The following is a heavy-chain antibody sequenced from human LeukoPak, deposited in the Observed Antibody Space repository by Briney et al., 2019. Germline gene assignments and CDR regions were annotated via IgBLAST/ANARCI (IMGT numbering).Heavy chain of an antibody. CDR2: IIPNSGGT. CDR3: ATLQDWLLGGATTYFDY. CDR1: GYTFTGYY. V-gene: IGHV1-2*02. J-gene: IGHJ4*02. Sequence: ASVKVSCKASGYTFTGYYMHCVRQAPGQGLEWMGWIIPNSGGTNYAQKFQGRVTMTRDTSISTAYMELSRLRSDDTAVYYCATLQDWLLGGATTYFDYWGQGTLVTVSS. D-gene: IGHD1-26*01.